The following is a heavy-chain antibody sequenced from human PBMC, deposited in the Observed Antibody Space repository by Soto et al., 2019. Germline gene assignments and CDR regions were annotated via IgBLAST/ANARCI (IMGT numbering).Heavy chain of an antibody. J-gene: IGHJ4*02. CDR1: GFSLSTSGVG. CDR2: IYWNDDK. D-gene: IGHD5-12*01. CDR3: AHRRDGYKLYYFDY. V-gene: IGHV2-5*01. Sequence: SGPTLVKPTQTLTLTCTFSGFSLSTSGVGVGWIRQPPGKALEWLALIYWNDDKRYSPSLKSRLTITKDTSKNQVVLTMTNMDPVDTATYYCAHRRDGYKLYYFDYWGQGTLVTVSS.